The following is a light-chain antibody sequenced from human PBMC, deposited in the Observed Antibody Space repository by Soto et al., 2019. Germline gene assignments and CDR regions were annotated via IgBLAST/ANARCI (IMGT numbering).Light chain of an antibody. J-gene: IGKJ1*01. Sequence: DVQMSQSPSTLSASVGDRVTITCRASQSIGRWLAWYQQKPGKAPKLLIFDASTLENGVPARFSGSRSGPEFSLTISSLQPDDFATYYCQQYYSYWTLGQGTKVDI. CDR1: QSIGRW. CDR2: DAS. CDR3: QQYYSYWT. V-gene: IGKV1-5*01.